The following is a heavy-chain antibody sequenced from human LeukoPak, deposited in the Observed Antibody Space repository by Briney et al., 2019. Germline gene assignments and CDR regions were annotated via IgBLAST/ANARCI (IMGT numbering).Heavy chain of an antibody. CDR1: GFTFNNYI. D-gene: IGHD3-22*01. CDR3: ARDILGPYYYDSSGYDY. Sequence: GGSLRLSCAASGFTFNNYIMNWVRQAPGKGLEWVSSISSSSSYIYYADSVKGRFTISRDNAKNSLYLQMNSLRAEDTAVYYCARDILGPYYYDSSGYDYWGQGTLVTVSS. J-gene: IGHJ4*02. CDR2: ISSSSSYI. V-gene: IGHV3-21*01.